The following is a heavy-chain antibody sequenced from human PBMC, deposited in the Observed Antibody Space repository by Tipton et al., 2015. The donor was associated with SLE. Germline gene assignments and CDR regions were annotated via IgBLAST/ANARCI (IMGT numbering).Heavy chain of an antibody. D-gene: IGHD5-12*01. J-gene: IGHJ5*02. CDR3: ARGVDGRVGDWFDP. Sequence: TLSLTCTVSGGSISSYYWSWIRQPPGKGLEWIGYIYYSGSTNYHPSLKSRVTISVDTSKNQFALKLSSVTAADTAVYYCARGVDGRVGDWFDPWGQGTLVTVSS. CDR1: GGSISSYY. V-gene: IGHV4-59*01. CDR2: IYYSGST.